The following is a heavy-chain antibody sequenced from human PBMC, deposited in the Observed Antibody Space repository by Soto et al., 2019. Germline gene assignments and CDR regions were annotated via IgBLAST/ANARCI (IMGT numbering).Heavy chain of an antibody. CDR1: ALTSSVYE. D-gene: IGHD2-15*01. Sequence: PGGSLSLAGEVSALTSSVYEMDWDRPVRGEWLGWVSYIITSESIKYYADSVKGRFTITRDNAKNTLYLQMNNLRVEDTAVYFCARETLTLFQVVRDKDYYGLDVWGQGTTVTVSS. CDR3: ARETLTLFQVVRDKDYYGLDV. J-gene: IGHJ6*02. CDR2: IITSESIK. V-gene: IGHV3-48*03.